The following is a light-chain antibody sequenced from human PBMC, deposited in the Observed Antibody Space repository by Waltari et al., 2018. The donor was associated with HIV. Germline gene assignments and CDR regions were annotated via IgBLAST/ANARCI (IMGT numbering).Light chain of an antibody. CDR1: QSVNNY. J-gene: IGKJ2*01. CDR3: QQRTTGLGYT. CDR2: DAS. Sequence: EIVLTQSPATLSLSPGERATLSCRSSQSVNNYLAWYQQKSGQAPRLFIYDASNRATGVPARFNGSGSGTDFTLTITSLEPEDVGVYYCQQRTTGLGYTFGQGTKVEIK. V-gene: IGKV3-11*01.